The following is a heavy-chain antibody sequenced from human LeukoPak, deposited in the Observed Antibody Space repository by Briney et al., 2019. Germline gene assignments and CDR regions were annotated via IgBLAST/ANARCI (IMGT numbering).Heavy chain of an antibody. CDR3: ARDRAGSRSSGFEY. D-gene: IGHD6-6*01. CDR2: IWYDENSK. V-gene: IGHV3-33*01. J-gene: IGHJ4*02. CDR1: GFTFSSYG. Sequence: GRSLRLSCAASGFTFSSYGMHRVRQAPGKGLEWVAVIWYDENSKYYGDSVKGRFTISRDNFKNTLYLQMNSLRAEDTAVYYCARDRAGSRSSGFEYWGQGTRVTVSS.